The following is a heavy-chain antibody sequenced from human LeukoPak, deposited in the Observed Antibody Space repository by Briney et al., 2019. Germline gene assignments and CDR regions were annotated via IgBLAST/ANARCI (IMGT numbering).Heavy chain of an antibody. D-gene: IGHD2-15*01. J-gene: IGHJ5*02. CDR2: ISAYNGNT. Sequence: ASVNVSCKASGYTFTTYGISWVRQAPGQGLEWMGWISAYNGNTNYAQDLQGRVSMTTDTSTTTAYMDLRSLTSDDTAVYYCARGPYCSGGSCYIFDWFDPWGQGTLVTVSS. CDR1: GYTFTTYG. CDR3: ARGPYCSGGSCYIFDWFDP. V-gene: IGHV1-18*01.